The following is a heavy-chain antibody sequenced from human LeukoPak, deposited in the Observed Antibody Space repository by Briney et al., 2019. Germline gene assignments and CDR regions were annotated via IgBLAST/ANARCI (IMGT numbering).Heavy chain of an antibody. CDR3: AKDWSYSGWSYYFDY. V-gene: IGHV3-53*05. CDR2: IYSGGST. Sequence: GGSLRLSCAASGFTVSSNYMSWVRQAPGKGLEWVSVIYSGGSTYYADSVKGRFTISRDNSKHTLYLQINSLRAEDTAVYYCAKDWSYSGWSYYFDYWGQGTLVTVSS. D-gene: IGHD6-19*01. CDR1: GFTVSSNY. J-gene: IGHJ4*02.